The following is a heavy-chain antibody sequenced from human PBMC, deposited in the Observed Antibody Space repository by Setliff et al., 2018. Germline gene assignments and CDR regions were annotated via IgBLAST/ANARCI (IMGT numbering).Heavy chain of an antibody. V-gene: IGHV1-18*01. CDR2: INPNSGNT. CDR3: ARDSGWYGMDV. CDR1: GYSFTNYD. Sequence: ASVKVSCKASGYSFTNYDINWVRQATGQGLEWMGWINPNSGNTDYAQKLQGRVTMTTDTSTSTAYMELRSLRSDDTAVYYCARDSGWYGMDVWGQGTTVTVSS. D-gene: IGHD6-19*01. J-gene: IGHJ6*02.